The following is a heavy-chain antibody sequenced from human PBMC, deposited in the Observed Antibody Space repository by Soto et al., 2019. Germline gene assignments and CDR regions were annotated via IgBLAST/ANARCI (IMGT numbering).Heavy chain of an antibody. J-gene: IGHJ5*02. V-gene: IGHV4-59*08. D-gene: IGHD6-13*01. CDR2: IYYSGST. CDR1: VGSISSYY. Sequence: SETLSLTCTVSVGSISSYYWSWIRQPPGKGLEWIGYIYYSGSTNYNPSLKSRVTISVDTSKNQFSLKLSSVTAADTAVYYCARLTAAAGTSWFDPWGQGTLVTVS. CDR3: ARLTAAAGTSWFDP.